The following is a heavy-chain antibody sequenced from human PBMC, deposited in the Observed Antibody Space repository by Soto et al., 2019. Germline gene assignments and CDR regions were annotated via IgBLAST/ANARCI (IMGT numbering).Heavy chain of an antibody. V-gene: IGHV1-2*02. CDR2: INPNSGGT. D-gene: IGHD6-19*01. CDR3: ARAITSGLYGDSVHLDY. J-gene: IGHJ4*02. Sequence: GASVKVSCKASGYTFTGYYMHWVRQAPGQGLEWMGWINPNSGGTNYAQKFQGRVTMTRDTSISTAYMELSRLRSDDTAVYYCARAITSGLYGDSVHLDYCGQGTLVTVSS. CDR1: GYTFTGYY.